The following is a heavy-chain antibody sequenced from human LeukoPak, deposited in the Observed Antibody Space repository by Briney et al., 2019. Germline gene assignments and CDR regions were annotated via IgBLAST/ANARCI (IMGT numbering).Heavy chain of an antibody. V-gene: IGHV1-46*01. CDR1: GYTFTSYY. J-gene: IGHJ4*02. D-gene: IGHD3-22*01. CDR3: VRGHYYDNSARFDY. CDR2: INPSGVST. Sequence: GASVKVSCKASGYTFTSYYMHWVRQAPGQGLEWMGIINPSGVSTGYAQKFQGRVTMTSYTSTTTVYMELSSLKSEDSAVYYCVRGHYYDNSARFDYWGLGTLATVSS.